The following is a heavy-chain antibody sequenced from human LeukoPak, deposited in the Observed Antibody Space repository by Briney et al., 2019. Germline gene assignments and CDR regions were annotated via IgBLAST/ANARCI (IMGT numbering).Heavy chain of an antibody. D-gene: IGHD3-10*01. Sequence: GGSLRLSCVASGFTFSSYWMSWVRQTPGKGLEWVANIKQDGSEKNYVDSVKGRFTISRDNAKNSLYLQMNSLRADDTAVYYCARERGSGSYHPFDSWGQGTLATVSS. CDR2: IKQDGSEK. V-gene: IGHV3-7*01. CDR3: ARERGSGSYHPFDS. CDR1: GFTFSSYW. J-gene: IGHJ5*01.